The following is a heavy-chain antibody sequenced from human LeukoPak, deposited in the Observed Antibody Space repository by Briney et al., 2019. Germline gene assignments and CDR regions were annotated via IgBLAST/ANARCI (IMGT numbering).Heavy chain of an antibody. Sequence: SETLSLTCTVSGGSINTPNYYWGWIRQTPGKGLEWIGNIFYSGGTYYSPSLTSRVTISLDTSRNQFSLKLSSVTAADTAVYYCARHPSITMVRGVVYYFDYWGQGTLVTVSS. CDR1: GGSINTPNYY. J-gene: IGHJ4*02. D-gene: IGHD3-10*01. CDR2: IFYSGGT. V-gene: IGHV4-39*01. CDR3: ARHPSITMVRGVVYYFDY.